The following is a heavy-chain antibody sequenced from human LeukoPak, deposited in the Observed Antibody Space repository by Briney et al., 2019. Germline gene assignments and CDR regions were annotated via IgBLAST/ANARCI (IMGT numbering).Heavy chain of an antibody. D-gene: IGHD2-2*01. V-gene: IGHV4-61*02. CDR1: GGSTSSGSYY. J-gene: IGHJ6*02. CDR2: MYISGTT. CDR3: ARGEPRYQYAMDV. Sequence: PSQTLSLTCTVSGGSTSSGSYYWSWIRQPAGKGLEWIGRMYISGTTNYNPTLKSRVTISVDTSKNQFSLKVSSVTAADTAVYYCARGEPRYQYAMDVWGQGTTVTVSS.